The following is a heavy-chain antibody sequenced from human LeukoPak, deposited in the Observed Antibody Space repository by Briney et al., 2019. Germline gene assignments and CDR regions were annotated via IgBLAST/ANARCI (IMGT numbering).Heavy chain of an antibody. D-gene: IGHD6-25*01. Sequence: SETLSLTCTVSGGSISSYYWSWIRQPPGKGLECIGYIYYSGSTNYNPSLKSRVTISVDTSKNQFSLKLSSVTAADTAVYYCARAAAYYYYMDVWGKGTTVTVSS. CDR3: ARAAAYYYYMDV. CDR2: IYYSGST. J-gene: IGHJ6*03. CDR1: GGSISSYY. V-gene: IGHV4-59*01.